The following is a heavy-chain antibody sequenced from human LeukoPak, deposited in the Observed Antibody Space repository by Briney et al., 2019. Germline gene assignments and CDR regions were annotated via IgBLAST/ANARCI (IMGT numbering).Heavy chain of an antibody. Sequence: SETLSLTCTVSAGSISSDYWSWIRQPPGKGLEYIGYIYYSGSTNYNPPLKSRLTISVDTSKNQFSLKLSSVTAADTAVYYCARETSQKGAHYMDVWGKGTTVTISS. CDR3: ARETSQKGAHYMDV. CDR2: IYYSGST. D-gene: IGHD3-16*01. CDR1: AGSISSDY. V-gene: IGHV4-59*01. J-gene: IGHJ6*03.